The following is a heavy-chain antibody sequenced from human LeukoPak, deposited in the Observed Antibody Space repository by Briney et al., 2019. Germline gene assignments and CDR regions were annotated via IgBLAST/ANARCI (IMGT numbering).Heavy chain of an antibody. CDR2: INHSGST. Sequence: SETLSLACAVYGGSFSGYYWSWIRQPPGKGLEWIGEINHSGSTNYNPSLKSRVTISVDTSKNQFSLKLSSVTAADTAVYYCARIDYYDSSGYFYHFDYWGQGTLVTVSS. CDR3: ARIDYYDSSGYFYHFDY. CDR1: GGSFSGYY. D-gene: IGHD3-22*01. J-gene: IGHJ4*02. V-gene: IGHV4-34*01.